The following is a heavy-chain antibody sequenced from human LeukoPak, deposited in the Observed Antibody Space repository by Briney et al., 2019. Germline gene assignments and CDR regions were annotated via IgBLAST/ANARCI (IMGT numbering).Heavy chain of an antibody. Sequence: PSETLSLTCTVSGGSISSYYWSWIRQPPGKGLEWIGYIYYRGSTNYNPSLKSRVTISVDTSKNQFSLKLSSVTAADTAVYYCARGLTQDYWGQGTLVTVSS. CDR3: ARGLTQDY. J-gene: IGHJ4*02. V-gene: IGHV4-59*12. CDR1: GGSISSYY. CDR2: IYYRGST.